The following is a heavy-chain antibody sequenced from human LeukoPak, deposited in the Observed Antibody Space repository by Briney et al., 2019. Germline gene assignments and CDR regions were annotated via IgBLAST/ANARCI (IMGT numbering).Heavy chain of an antibody. Sequence: PSETLSLTCSVSGDSISNSLYYWGWIRQPPGKGLEWIGRIYTSGNTNYHPSLKSRVTISVDTSKNQFSLKLSSVTAADTAVYYCAREGLNMVRGVIPKEAWGWFDPWGQGTLVTVSS. CDR2: IYTSGNT. D-gene: IGHD3-10*01. J-gene: IGHJ5*02. V-gene: IGHV4-61*02. CDR3: AREGLNMVRGVIPKEAWGWFDP. CDR1: GDSISNSLYY.